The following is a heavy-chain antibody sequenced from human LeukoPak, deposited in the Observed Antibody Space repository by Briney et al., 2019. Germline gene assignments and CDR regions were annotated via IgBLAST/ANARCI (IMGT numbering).Heavy chain of an antibody. CDR1: GYSFTSYW. CDR3: ARSDTAMVYFDY. D-gene: IGHD5-18*01. V-gene: IGHV1-8*02. J-gene: IGHJ4*02. Sequence: PGESLKISCKGSGYSFTSYWIGWVRQATGQGLEWMGWMNPNSGNTGYAQKFQGRVTMTRNTSISTAYMELSSLRSEDTAVYYCARSDTAMVYFDYWGQGTLVTVSS. CDR2: MNPNSGNT.